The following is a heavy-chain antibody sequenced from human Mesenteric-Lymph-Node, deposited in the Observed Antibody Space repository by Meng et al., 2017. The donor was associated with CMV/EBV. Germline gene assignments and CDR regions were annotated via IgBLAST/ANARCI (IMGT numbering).Heavy chain of an antibody. D-gene: IGHD3-10*01. V-gene: IGHV3-74*01. J-gene: IGHJ4*02. CDR1: GFTFRNFW. CDR3: ARAVGSGIHDF. Sequence: LSCAASGFTFRNFWMHWVRQAPGKGLVWLSRINNDGSSTTYADSVKGRFTISRDNAKNTLFLQMNSLRADDTAVYYCARAVGSGIHDFWGQGTLVTVSS. CDR2: INNDGSST.